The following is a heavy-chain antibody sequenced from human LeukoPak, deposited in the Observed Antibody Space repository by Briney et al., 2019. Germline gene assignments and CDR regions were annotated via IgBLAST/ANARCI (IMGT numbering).Heavy chain of an antibody. Sequence: GGSLRLSCAASGFTFSQAWMTWVRQAPGKGLEWIGRVKSKTDGETTDYAAPVKGRFTISRDDSKNTLYLQMNSLKTEDTAVYYCANSKGDPGLALAGAIFAEYFQHWGQGTLVTVSS. CDR2: VKSKTDGETT. CDR1: GFTFSQAW. CDR3: ANSKGDPGLALAGAIFAEYFQH. D-gene: IGHD6-19*01. V-gene: IGHV3-15*01. J-gene: IGHJ1*01.